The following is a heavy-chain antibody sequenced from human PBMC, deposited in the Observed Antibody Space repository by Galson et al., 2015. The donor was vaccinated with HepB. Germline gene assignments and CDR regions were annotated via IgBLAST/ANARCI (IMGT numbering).Heavy chain of an antibody. CDR3: ARDQYDSSGYSYYYYMDV. Sequence: SVKVSCKASGYTFTGYYMHWVRQAPGQGLEWMGWINPNSGGTNYAQKFQGRVTMTRDTSISTAYMKLSRLRSDDTAVYYCARDQYDSSGYSYYYYMDVWGKGTTATVSS. D-gene: IGHD3-22*01. V-gene: IGHV1-2*02. CDR2: INPNSGGT. J-gene: IGHJ6*03. CDR1: GYTFTGYY.